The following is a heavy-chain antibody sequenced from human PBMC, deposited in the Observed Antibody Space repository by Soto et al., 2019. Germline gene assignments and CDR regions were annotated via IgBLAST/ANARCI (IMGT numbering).Heavy chain of an antibody. D-gene: IGHD3-10*01. Sequence: EVQLLESGGGLVQPGGSLRLSCAASGFTFSSYAMSWVRQAPGKGLEWVSAISGSGGSTYYADSVKGRFTISRDNSKNTLYLQMNSMRAEDTAVYYCAKREGFGELRDYWGQGTLVTVSS. J-gene: IGHJ4*02. V-gene: IGHV3-23*01. CDR1: GFTFSSYA. CDR3: AKREGFGELRDY. CDR2: ISGSGGST.